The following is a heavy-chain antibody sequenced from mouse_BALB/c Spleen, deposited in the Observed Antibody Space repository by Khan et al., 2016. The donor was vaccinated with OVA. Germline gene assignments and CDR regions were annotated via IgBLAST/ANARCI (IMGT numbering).Heavy chain of an antibody. D-gene: IGHD1-1*02. CDR1: GFTIKDTY. V-gene: IGHV14-3*02. Sequence: VQLQQSGAELVKPGASVKLSCSASGFTIKDTYIHWMKQRPEQGLEWIGRIDPPNDDSKYGPKFQAKATFTADTSSNTAYLQLSSLTSEDTAVYYCARGGGKPFAFWGQGTLVTVSA. J-gene: IGHJ3*01. CDR2: IDPPNDDS. CDR3: ARGGGKPFAF.